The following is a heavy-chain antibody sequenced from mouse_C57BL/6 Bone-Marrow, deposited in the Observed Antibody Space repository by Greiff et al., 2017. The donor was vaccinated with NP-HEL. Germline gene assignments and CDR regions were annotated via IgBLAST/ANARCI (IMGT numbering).Heavy chain of an antibody. V-gene: IGHV1-55*01. Sequence: QVQLQQPGAELVKPGASVKMSCTASGYTFTSYWITWVKQRPGQGLEWIGDIYPGSGSTNYNEKFKSKATLTVDTSSNTAYMQLSSLTSEDSAVYYCARIPFYAMDYWGQGTSVTVSS. CDR2: IYPGSGST. CDR1: GYTFTSYW. CDR3: ARIPFYAMDY. J-gene: IGHJ4*01. D-gene: IGHD5-1-1*01.